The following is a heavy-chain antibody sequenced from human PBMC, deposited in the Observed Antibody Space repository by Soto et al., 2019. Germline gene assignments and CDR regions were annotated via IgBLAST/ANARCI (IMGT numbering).Heavy chain of an antibody. V-gene: IGHV3-49*03. D-gene: IGHD3-3*01. Sequence: GGSLRLSCTASGLTFGDYAMSWFRQAPGKGLEWVGFIRSKAYGGTTEYAASVKGRFTISRDDSKSIAYLQMNSLKTEDTAVYYCTRAPVIWFFGVVTLMYVWGQGTTVTVSS. CDR3: TRAPVIWFFGVVTLMYV. CDR1: GLTFGDYA. CDR2: IRSKAYGGTT. J-gene: IGHJ6*02.